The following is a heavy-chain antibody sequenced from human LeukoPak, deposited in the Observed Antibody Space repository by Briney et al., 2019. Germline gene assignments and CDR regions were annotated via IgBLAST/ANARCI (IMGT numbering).Heavy chain of an antibody. CDR3: ARHPIGGYSYGLIDY. CDR1: GGSISSSSYY. CDR2: IYYSGST. D-gene: IGHD5-18*01. J-gene: IGHJ4*02. V-gene: IGHV4-39*01. Sequence: SETLSLTCTVSGGSISSSSYYWGWIRQPPGKGLEWIGSIYYSGSTYYNPSLKSRVTISVDTSKNQFSLKLSSVTAADTAVYYCARHPIGGYSYGLIDYWGQGTLVTVSS.